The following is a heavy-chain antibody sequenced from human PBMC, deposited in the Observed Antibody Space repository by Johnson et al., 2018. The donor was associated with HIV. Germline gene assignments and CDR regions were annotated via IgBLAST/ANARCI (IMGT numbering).Heavy chain of an antibody. CDR1: GFTFSSYA. Sequence: VQLVESGGGVVQPGRSLRLSCAASGFTFSSYAMHWVRQAPGKGLEWVANIKQDGSEKYYVDSVKGRFTISRDNAKNSLYLQMNSLRAEDTALYYCAKDNWGAYAFDIWGQGTMVTVSS. CDR3: AKDNWGAYAFDI. J-gene: IGHJ3*02. V-gene: IGHV3-7*03. D-gene: IGHD7-27*01. CDR2: IKQDGSEK.